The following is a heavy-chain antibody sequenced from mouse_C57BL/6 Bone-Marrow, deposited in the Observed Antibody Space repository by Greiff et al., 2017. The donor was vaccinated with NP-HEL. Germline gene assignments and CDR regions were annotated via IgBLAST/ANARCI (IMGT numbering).Heavy chain of an antibody. CDR1: GYTFTDYY. V-gene: IGHV1-76*01. J-gene: IGHJ1*03. Sequence: QVQLQQSGAELVRPGASVKLSCKASGYTFTDYYINWVKQRPGQGLEWIARIYPGSGNTYYNEKFKGKATLTAEKSSSTAYMQLSSLTSEDSAVYVCARDYYGNYWYFDVWGTGTTVTVSS. CDR3: ARDYYGNYWYFDV. CDR2: IYPGSGNT. D-gene: IGHD1-1*02.